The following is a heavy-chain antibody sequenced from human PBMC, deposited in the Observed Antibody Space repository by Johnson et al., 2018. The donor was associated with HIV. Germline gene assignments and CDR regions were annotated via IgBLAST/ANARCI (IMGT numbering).Heavy chain of an antibody. CDR1: GLSFSNFG. CDR2: ISYNGDNE. D-gene: IGHD2/OR15-2a*01. J-gene: IGHJ3*02. V-gene: IGHV3-30*18. CDR3: AKDKFLKGIVGNAFDI. Sequence: QVQLVESGGGVVQPGRSLRLSCAASGLSFSNFGMHWVRKTPGMGLEWVAVISYNGDNEHYADSVKGRFTITRDNSKNTLYLQMNSMRAEDTAVYYCAKDKFLKGIVGNAFDIWGQGTMVIVSS.